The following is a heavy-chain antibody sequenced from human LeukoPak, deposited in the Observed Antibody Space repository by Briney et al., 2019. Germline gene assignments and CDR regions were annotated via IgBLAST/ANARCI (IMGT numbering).Heavy chain of an antibody. CDR1: GYTFTGYY. CDR2: INPNSGGT. CDR3: ARDWGGTHAFDI. J-gene: IGHJ3*02. Sequence: ASVKVSCKASGYTFTGYYMHWVRQAPGQGLEWMGWINPNSGGTNYAQKFQGRVTMTRDTSISTAYMELSRLRSDDTAVYYCARDWGGTHAFDIWGQGTMVTVSS. D-gene: IGHD2-21*01. V-gene: IGHV1-2*02.